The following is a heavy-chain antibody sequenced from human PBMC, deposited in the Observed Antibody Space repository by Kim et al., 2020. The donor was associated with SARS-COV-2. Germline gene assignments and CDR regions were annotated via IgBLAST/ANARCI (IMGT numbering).Heavy chain of an antibody. Sequence: SETLSLTCSVSGGSLSSTNYYWGWIRQPPGKGLEWVGSMSSTGTTYYNPSLESRVAISVDTSKKQFSLRLRSVTAADTAVYYCAREVVTSILKFDSWGRGTLVTVSS. CDR1: GGSLSSTNYY. J-gene: IGHJ4*02. CDR2: MSSTGTT. V-gene: IGHV4-39*02. CDR3: AREVVTSILKFDS. D-gene: IGHD2-21*02.